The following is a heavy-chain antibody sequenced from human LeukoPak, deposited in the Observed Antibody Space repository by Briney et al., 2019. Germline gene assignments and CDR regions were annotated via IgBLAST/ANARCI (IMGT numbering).Heavy chain of an antibody. D-gene: IGHD3-10*01. CDR3: ARGGNYYGSGHDY. J-gene: IGHJ4*02. CDR2: ISSSSSYI. V-gene: IGHV3-21*01. CDR1: GFTFSSYS. Sequence: GGSLRLSCAASGFTFSSYSMNWVRQAPGKGLEWVSSISSSSSYIYYADSVKGRFTISRGNAKNSLYLQMNSLRAEDTAVYYCARGGNYYGSGHDYWGQGTLVTVSS.